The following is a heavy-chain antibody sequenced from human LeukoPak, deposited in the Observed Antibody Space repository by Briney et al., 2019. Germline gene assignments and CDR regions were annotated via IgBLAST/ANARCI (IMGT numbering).Heavy chain of an antibody. J-gene: IGHJ6*03. Sequence: PGGSLRLSCAASGFTFSSYGMHWVRQAPGKGLEWVAVIWYDGSNKYYADSVKGRFTISRDNSKNTLYLQMNSLRAEDTAVYYCARENPCSYYMDVWGKGTTVTVSS. V-gene: IGHV3-33*01. D-gene: IGHD1-14*01. CDR1: GFTFSSYG. CDR2: IWYDGSNK. CDR3: ARENPCSYYMDV.